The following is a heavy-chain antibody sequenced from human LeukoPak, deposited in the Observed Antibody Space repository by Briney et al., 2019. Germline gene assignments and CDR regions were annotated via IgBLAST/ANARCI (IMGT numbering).Heavy chain of an antibody. CDR1: GGSISSGGYY. J-gene: IGHJ4*02. Sequence: SETLSLTCTVSGGSISSGGYYWSWICQHPGKGLEWNGYIYYSGSTYYNPSLKSRVSISVDTSKNQFSLKLSSVTAADTAVYYCARDHITMVRGASGGYFDYWGQGTLVTVSS. CDR3: ARDHITMVRGASGGYFDY. CDR2: IYYSGST. D-gene: IGHD3-10*01. V-gene: IGHV4-31*03.